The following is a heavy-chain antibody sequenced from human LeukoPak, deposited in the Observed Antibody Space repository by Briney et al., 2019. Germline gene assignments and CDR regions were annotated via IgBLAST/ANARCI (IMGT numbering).Heavy chain of an antibody. D-gene: IGHD3-22*01. CDR1: GYTFTSYY. CDR2: INPSGGST. Sequence: ASVKLSCKASGYTFTSYYMHWVRQAPGHGLEWMGIINPSGGSTSYAQKFQGRVTMTRDMSTSTVYMELSSLRSEDTAVYYGARCSPGDSSNFYAVLQYWGQGTQVTVST. J-gene: IGHJ4*02. CDR3: ARCSPGDSSNFYAVLQY. V-gene: IGHV1-46*01.